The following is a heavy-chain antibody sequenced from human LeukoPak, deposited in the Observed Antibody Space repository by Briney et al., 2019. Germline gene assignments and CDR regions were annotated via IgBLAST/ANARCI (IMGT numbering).Heavy chain of an antibody. CDR2: INHSGST. D-gene: IGHD6-19*01. V-gene: IGHV4-34*01. CDR3: ARRSFDSSTWDFDS. CDR1: GGSFSGYY. J-gene: IGHJ4*02. Sequence: SETLSLTCAVYGGSFSGYYWSWIRQPPGKGLEWIGEINHSGSTNYNPSLKSRVTISVDTSKNHFSLKLSSVTATDTAVYFCARRSFDSSTWDFDSWGQGTLVTVSS.